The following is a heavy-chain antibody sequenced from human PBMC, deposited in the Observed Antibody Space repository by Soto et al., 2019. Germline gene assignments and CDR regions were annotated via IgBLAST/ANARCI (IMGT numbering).Heavy chain of an antibody. CDR1: GGSFSGYY. D-gene: IGHD3-10*01. J-gene: IGHJ6*02. CDR3: ARGRGAAMVRGKSGMAV. V-gene: IGHV4-34*01. CDR2: INHSGST. Sequence: SSETLSLTWAVDGGSFSGYYWSWIRQPPGKGLEWIGEINHSGSTNYNPSLKSRVTISVDTSKNQFSLKLSSVTAADTAVYYCARGRGAAMVRGKSGMAVWGQGTTVTVSS.